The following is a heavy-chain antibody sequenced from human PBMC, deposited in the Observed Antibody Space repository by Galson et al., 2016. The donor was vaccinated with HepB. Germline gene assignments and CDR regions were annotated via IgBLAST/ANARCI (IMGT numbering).Heavy chain of an antibody. Sequence: SLRLSCAASGFTFSSYGMHWVRQAPGKGLEWVAVIWYDGSNKYYADSVKGRFTISRDNSKNTLYLQMNSLRAEDTAVYYCARGSNYFDYYYYGMDVWGQGTTLSVS. CDR1: GFTFSSYG. CDR2: IWYDGSNK. D-gene: IGHD4-11*01. V-gene: IGHV3-33*01. CDR3: ARGSNYFDYYYYGMDV. J-gene: IGHJ6*02.